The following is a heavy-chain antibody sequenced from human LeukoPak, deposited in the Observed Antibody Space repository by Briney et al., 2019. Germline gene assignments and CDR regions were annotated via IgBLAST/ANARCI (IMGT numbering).Heavy chain of an antibody. V-gene: IGHV4-59*13. CDR2: IYYSGST. D-gene: IGHD5-12*01. Sequence: PSEPLSLPCTVSGGPISSYYGRCLRQPPGKGLERIGYIYYSGSTNYNPSLKSRVTIPVDTSKNQFPLKLSSVTAADTAVYYCARDGDIVATMSAFDIWGQGTMLTASS. CDR3: ARDGDIVATMSAFDI. CDR1: GGPISSYY. J-gene: IGHJ3*02.